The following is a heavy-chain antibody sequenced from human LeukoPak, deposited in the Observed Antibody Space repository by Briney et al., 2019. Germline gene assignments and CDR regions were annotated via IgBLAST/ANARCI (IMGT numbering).Heavy chain of an antibody. Sequence: GGSLRLSCAASGFTFSDYAMSWVRQAPGKGLEWVSSISSSSSYIYYADSVKGRFTISRDNAKNSLYLQMNSLRAEDTAVYYCARLRGYDYVWGSYRSGDALDIWGQGTMVTVSS. CDR3: ARLRGYDYVWGSYRSGDALDI. D-gene: IGHD3-16*02. CDR2: ISSSSSYI. V-gene: IGHV3-21*01. J-gene: IGHJ3*02. CDR1: GFTFSDYA.